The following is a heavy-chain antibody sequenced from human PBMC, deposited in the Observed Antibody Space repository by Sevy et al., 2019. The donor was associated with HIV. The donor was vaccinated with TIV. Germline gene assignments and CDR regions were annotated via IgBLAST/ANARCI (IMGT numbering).Heavy chain of an antibody. Sequence: GGSLRLSCAASGFSFSSLWMYWVRQAPGKGLVWVSRIDKDGSRATYADSVKGRFTISRDNAKNTVFLQMNSLRAEDTAVYYCTRVDGNSAGPGVYWGQGTLVTVSS. V-gene: IGHV3-74*01. CDR3: TRVDGNSAGPGVY. D-gene: IGHD6-25*01. J-gene: IGHJ4*02. CDR1: GFSFSSLW. CDR2: IDKDGSRA.